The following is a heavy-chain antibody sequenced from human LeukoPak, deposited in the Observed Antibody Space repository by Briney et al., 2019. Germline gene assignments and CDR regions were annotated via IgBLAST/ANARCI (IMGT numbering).Heavy chain of an antibody. J-gene: IGHJ3*02. CDR3: ARAFGITGTLGAFDI. V-gene: IGHV3-7*01. Sequence: GGSLRLSCAASGFTFSSYWMSWVRQAPGKALEWVANIKQDGSEKYYVDSVKGRFTISRDNAKNSLYLQMNSLRAEDTAVYYCARAFGITGTLGAFDIWGQGTMVTVSS. D-gene: IGHD1-20*01. CDR1: GFTFSSYW. CDR2: IKQDGSEK.